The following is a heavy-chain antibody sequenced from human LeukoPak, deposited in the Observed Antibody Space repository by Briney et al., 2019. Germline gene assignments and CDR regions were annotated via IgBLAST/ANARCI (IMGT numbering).Heavy chain of an antibody. CDR3: AGDFWSGYYFRD. Sequence: PGGSLRLSCAASRFTFSHYSMNWVRQAPGQGLEWIGNIYHSGSTYYNPSLKSRVTISVDTSKNQFSLKLSSVTAADTAVYYCAGDFWSGYYFRDWGQGTLVTVSS. CDR2: IYHSGST. V-gene: IGHV4-38-2*01. D-gene: IGHD3-3*01. J-gene: IGHJ4*02. CDR1: RFTFSHYS.